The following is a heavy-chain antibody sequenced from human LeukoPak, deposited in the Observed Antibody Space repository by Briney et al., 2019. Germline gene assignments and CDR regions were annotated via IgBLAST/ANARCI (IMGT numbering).Heavy chain of an antibody. D-gene: IGHD2-2*01. V-gene: IGHV4-34*01. CDR1: GGSFSGYY. J-gene: IGHJ4*02. Sequence: SETLSLTCAVYGGSFSGYYWSWIRQPPGKGLEWIGEINHSGSTNYNPSLKSRVTISVDTSKNQFSLKLSSVTAADTAVYYCASLCSSTSCYRDYWGQGTLVTVSS. CDR2: INHSGST. CDR3: ASLCSSTSCYRDY.